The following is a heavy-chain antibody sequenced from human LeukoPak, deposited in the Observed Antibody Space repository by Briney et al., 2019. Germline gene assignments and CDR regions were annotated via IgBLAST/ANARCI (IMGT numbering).Heavy chain of an antibody. D-gene: IGHD6-19*01. CDR1: GGSISSSSYY. Sequence: PSETLSLTCTVSGGSISSSSYYWGWIRQPPGKGLEWIGIIYYSGSTYYNPSLKSRVTISADTSKTQFSLKLTSVTAADTAVYYCARETSLMGYSGGLGFNYWGQGTLVTVAS. CDR3: ARETSLMGYSGGLGFNY. CDR2: IYYSGST. V-gene: IGHV4-39*07. J-gene: IGHJ4*02.